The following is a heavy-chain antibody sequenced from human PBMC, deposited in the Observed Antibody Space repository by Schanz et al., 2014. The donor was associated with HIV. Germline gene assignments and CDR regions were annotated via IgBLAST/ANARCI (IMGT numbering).Heavy chain of an antibody. Sequence: EVRLLESGGGLVQPGGSLRLSCVASDFAFNHYVMSWVRQAPGKGLKWVAGITGSGDSAHYADSLRGRFTISRDNSKNTLFLQIHSQRTEDTAVYYCARGGYCSATGCYRGLGLDFWGQGTLVTVSS. V-gene: IGHV3-23*01. J-gene: IGHJ4*02. CDR2: ITGSGDSA. D-gene: IGHD2-2*02. CDR3: ARGGYCSATGCYRGLGLDF. CDR1: DFAFNHYV.